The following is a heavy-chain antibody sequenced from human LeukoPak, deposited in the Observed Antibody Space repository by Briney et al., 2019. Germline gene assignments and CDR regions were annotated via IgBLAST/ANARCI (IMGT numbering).Heavy chain of an antibody. Sequence: PSQTLSLTCTVSGGSISSGSYYWSWIRQPAGKGLEWIGRIYTSGSTNYNPSLKSRVTISVDTSKNQFSLELSSVTAADTAVYYCARFYPPTHPFDPWGQGTLVTVSS. CDR3: ARFYPPTHPFDP. J-gene: IGHJ5*02. V-gene: IGHV4-61*02. CDR1: GGSISSGSYY. CDR2: IYTSGST.